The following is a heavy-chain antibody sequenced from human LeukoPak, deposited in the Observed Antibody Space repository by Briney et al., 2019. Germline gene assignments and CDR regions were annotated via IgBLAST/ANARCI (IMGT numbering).Heavy chain of an antibody. J-gene: IGHJ4*02. CDR1: GFSFTNYD. D-gene: IGHD7-27*01. CDR2: TSLDGSNK. V-gene: IGHV3-30-3*01. Sequence: GGSLRLSCVASGFSFTNYDIHWVRQAPGRGLEWVAVTSLDGSNKLYTDTVRGRFIISRDNSKNTVYLQMDSLRAEDTAVYYCARDLTLGKPDYFVHWGQGTLVTVSS. CDR3: ARDLTLGKPDYFVH.